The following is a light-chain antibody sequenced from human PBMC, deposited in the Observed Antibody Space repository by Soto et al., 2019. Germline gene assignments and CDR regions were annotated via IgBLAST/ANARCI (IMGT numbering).Light chain of an antibody. CDR3: QHYNSYSEA. CDR1: QSISSY. J-gene: IGKJ1*01. Sequence: DTQMTQSPSSLSASVGGRVTITCRASQSISSYLNWYQQKPGKAPKLLIYKASTLKSGVPSRFSGSGSGTEFTLTISSLQPDDFATYYCQHYNSYSEAFGQGTKVDI. CDR2: KAS. V-gene: IGKV1-5*03.